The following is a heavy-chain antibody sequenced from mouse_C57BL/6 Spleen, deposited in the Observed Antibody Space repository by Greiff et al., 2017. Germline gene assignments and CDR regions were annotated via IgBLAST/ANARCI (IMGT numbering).Heavy chain of an antibody. CDR2: INYDGSST. CDR1: GFTFSDYY. V-gene: IGHV5-16*01. J-gene: IGHJ4*01. D-gene: IGHD4-1*01. CDR3: ARDRGLGAMDY. Sequence: EVMLVESEGGLVQPGSSMKLSCTASGFTFSDYYMAWVRQVPEKGLEWVANINYDGSSTYYLDSLKSRFIISRDNAKNILYLQMSSLKSEDTATYYCARDRGLGAMDYWGQGTSVTVSS.